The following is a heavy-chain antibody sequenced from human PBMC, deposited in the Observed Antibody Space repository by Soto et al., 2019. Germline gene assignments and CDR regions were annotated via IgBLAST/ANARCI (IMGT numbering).Heavy chain of an antibody. V-gene: IGHV1-18*01. J-gene: IGHJ4*02. CDR2: ISAYNGNT. CDR1: GYTFTSYG. CDR3: ARQYYYDSSGGYYFDY. Sequence: ASVKVSCKASGYTFTSYGISWVRQAPGQGLEWMGWISAYNGNTNYAQKLQGRVTMTTDTSISTAYMELRSLRSDDTAVYYCARQYYYDSSGGYYFDYWGQGTLVTVSS. D-gene: IGHD3-22*01.